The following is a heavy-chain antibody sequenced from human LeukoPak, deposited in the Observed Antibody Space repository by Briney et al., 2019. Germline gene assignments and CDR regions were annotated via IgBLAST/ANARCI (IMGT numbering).Heavy chain of an antibody. J-gene: IGHJ4*02. Sequence: GGSLRLSCSASGFTFSSYSMHWVRQAPGKGLEYVSAITYSGDNTYYADSVKGRFTISRDNSKNTLYLQMNSLRAEDTAVYYCAKSSRITMVRGVIFVRYYFDYWGQGTLVTVSS. CDR2: ITYSGDNT. V-gene: IGHV3-64*04. D-gene: IGHD3-10*01. CDR1: GFTFSSYS. CDR3: AKSSRITMVRGVIFVRYYFDY.